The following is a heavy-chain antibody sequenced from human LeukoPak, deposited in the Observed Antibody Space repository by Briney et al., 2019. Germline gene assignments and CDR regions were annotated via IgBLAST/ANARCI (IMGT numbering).Heavy chain of an antibody. J-gene: IGHJ4*02. V-gene: IGHV3-23*01. Sequence: GGSLRLSCAASGLTFSSSAMSWVRQAPGKGLEWVSAISTSGGGTYYADSVKGRFTISRDNAKNSLYLQMNSLRDEDTAVYYCARHGAAGTGALFDYWGQGTLVTVSS. CDR2: ISTSGGGT. D-gene: IGHD6-13*01. CDR3: ARHGAAGTGALFDY. CDR1: GLTFSSSA.